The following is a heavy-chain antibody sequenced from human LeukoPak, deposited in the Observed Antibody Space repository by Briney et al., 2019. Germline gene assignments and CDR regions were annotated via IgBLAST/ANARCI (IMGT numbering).Heavy chain of an antibody. CDR3: ATPVLKGGSV. CDR1: GFTFSSYS. CDR2: ISSSSSYI. V-gene: IGHV3-21*01. D-gene: IGHD2/OR15-2a*01. Sequence: GGSLRLSCAASGFTFSSYSMNWVRQAPGKGLEWVSSISSSSSYIYYADSVKGRFTISRDNAKNSLYLQMNSLRAEDTAVYYCATPVLKGGSVWDQGTLVTVSS. J-gene: IGHJ4*02.